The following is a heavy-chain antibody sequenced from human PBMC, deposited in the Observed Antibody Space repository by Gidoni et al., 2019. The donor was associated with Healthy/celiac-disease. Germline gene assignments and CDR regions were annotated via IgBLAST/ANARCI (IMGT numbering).Heavy chain of an antibody. D-gene: IGHD2-2*01. CDR3: ARLLYQYCSSTSCYYYGMDV. Sequence: QVQLQQWGAGLLKPSEPLSLTCAVSGGSFSGYYCSWIRQPPGKGLEWIGEINHSGSTNYNPSLKSRVTISVDTSKNQFSLKLSSVTAADTAVYYCARLLYQYCSSTSCYYYGMDVWGQGTTVNVSS. J-gene: IGHJ6*02. CDR2: INHSGST. CDR1: GGSFSGYY. V-gene: IGHV4-34*01.